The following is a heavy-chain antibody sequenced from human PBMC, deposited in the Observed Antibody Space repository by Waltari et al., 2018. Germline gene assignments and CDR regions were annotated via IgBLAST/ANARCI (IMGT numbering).Heavy chain of an antibody. Sequence: QVQLQESGPGLVKPSETLSLTCSVSGGSVSSGSHYWSWIRQPPGKGLEWIGFIYYSGSTKYYPSLKSRVTISVDMSKNQFSLKLTSVTAADTALYYCARITVTTPKYYFDFWGQGTLVTVSS. CDR1: GGSVSSGSHY. J-gene: IGHJ4*02. CDR2: IYYSGST. CDR3: ARITVTTPKYYFDF. D-gene: IGHD4-17*01. V-gene: IGHV4-61*01.